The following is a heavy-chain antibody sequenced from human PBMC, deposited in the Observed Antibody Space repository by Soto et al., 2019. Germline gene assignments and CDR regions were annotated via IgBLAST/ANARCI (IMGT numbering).Heavy chain of an antibody. D-gene: IGHD2-2*02. V-gene: IGHV1-69*13. Sequence: SVKVSCKASGGTFSSYAISWVRQAPGQGLEWMGGIIPIFGTANYAQKFQGRVTITADESTSTAYMELSSLRSEDTAVYYCARDGVHEGAIGNYYYYGMDVWGQGTTVTVSS. J-gene: IGHJ6*02. CDR3: ARDGVHEGAIGNYYYYGMDV. CDR2: IIPIFGTA. CDR1: GGTFSSYA.